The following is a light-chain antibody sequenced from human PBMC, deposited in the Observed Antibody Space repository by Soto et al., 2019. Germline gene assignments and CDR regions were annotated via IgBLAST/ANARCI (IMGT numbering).Light chain of an antibody. CDR2: DAS. J-gene: IGKJ3*01. CDR1: QRISSW. V-gene: IGKV1-5*01. CDR3: QQYHTYSPFT. Sequence: DIQMTQSPSTLSASVGDRVTVTCRASQRISSWLAWYQQKPGKAPKLLIYDASSLESGVPSRFSGSGSGTEFTLTISSLQPVDFVASYCQQYHTYSPFTFGPGTKVDIK.